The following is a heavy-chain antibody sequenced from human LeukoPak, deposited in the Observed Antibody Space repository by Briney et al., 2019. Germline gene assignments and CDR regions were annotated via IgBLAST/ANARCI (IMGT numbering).Heavy chain of an antibody. CDR1: GFTFTTYG. D-gene: IGHD2-2*03. CDR2: IGGSGTRT. V-gene: IGHV3-23*01. CDR3: AKDSHWILFDD. J-gene: IGHJ4*02. Sequence: WGSLRLSCAASGFTFTTYGMNWVRQAPGQGLEWVSGIGGSGTRTYYADSVKGRFTISRDNSKNTLYLQMNSLRDEETAVYYCAKDSHWILFDDWGQGTLVTVSS.